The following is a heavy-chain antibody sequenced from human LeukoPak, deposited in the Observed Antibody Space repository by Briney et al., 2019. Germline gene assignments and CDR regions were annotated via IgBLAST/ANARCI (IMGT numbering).Heavy chain of an antibody. V-gene: IGHV4-34*01. CDR1: GGSFSGYY. CDR3: ARSDTAMGDFDY. D-gene: IGHD5-18*01. J-gene: IGHJ4*02. CDR2: INHSGST. Sequence: SETLSLTCAVYGGSFSGYYWSWIRQPPGKGLEWIGEINHSGSTNYNPSLKSRVTISVDTSKNQFSPKLSSVTAADTAVYYCARSDTAMGDFDYWGQGTLVTVSS.